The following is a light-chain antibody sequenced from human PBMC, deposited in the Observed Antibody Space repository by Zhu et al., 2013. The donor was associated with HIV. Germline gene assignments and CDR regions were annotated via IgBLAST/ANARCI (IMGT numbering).Light chain of an antibody. V-gene: IGLV3-1*01. Sequence: SYELTQPPSVSVSPGQTASITCSGDKLGDKYACWYQQKPGQSPVLLIYQDTRRPSGIPERFSGSNSGNTATLTISGTQAMDEADYYCQAWDSSTVVFGGGTKLTVL. CDR1: KLGDKY. CDR3: QAWDSSTVV. J-gene: IGLJ2*01. CDR2: QDT.